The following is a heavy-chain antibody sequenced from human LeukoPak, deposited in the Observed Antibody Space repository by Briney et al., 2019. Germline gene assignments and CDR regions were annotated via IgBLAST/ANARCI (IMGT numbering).Heavy chain of an antibody. CDR2: IIPIFGTA. Sequence: SVKVSCKASGGTFSSYAISWVRQAPGQGLEWMGGIIPIFGTANYAQKFQGRVTITADESTSTAYMELSSLRSEDTAVYYCARDPLYYYGSGSGAFDIWGQGTMVTVSS. D-gene: IGHD3-10*01. V-gene: IGHV1-69*13. CDR1: GGTFSSYA. J-gene: IGHJ3*02. CDR3: ARDPLYYYGSGSGAFDI.